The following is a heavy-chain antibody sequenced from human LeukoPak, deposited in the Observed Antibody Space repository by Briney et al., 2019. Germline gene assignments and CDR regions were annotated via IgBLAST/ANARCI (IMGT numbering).Heavy chain of an antibody. Sequence: AGGSLRLSCAASGFTFSSYGMHWVRQAPGRGLEWVAVISYDGSNKYYADSVKGRFTISRDNSKNTLYLQMNSPRAEDTAVYYCAKDGAGEAAAAGDYWGQGTLVTVSS. CDR3: AKDGAGEAAAAGDY. CDR2: ISYDGSNK. V-gene: IGHV3-30*18. D-gene: IGHD6-13*01. CDR1: GFTFSSYG. J-gene: IGHJ4*02.